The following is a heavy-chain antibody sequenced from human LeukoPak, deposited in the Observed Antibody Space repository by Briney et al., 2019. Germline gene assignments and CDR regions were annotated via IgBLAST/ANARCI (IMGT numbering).Heavy chain of an antibody. V-gene: IGHV3-30*03. CDR2: ISYDGSDK. J-gene: IGHJ4*02. Sequence: GGSLRLSCAASAFTFSSYGMHWVRQAPGKGLEWVALISYDGSDKDYAKSVKGRFTISRDNSKNTLYLQMNSLRAEDTAVYYCARAPVTSCRGAYCYPFDYWGQGTLVTVSS. CDR1: AFTFSSYG. CDR3: ARAPVTSCRGAYCYPFDY. D-gene: IGHD2-21*01.